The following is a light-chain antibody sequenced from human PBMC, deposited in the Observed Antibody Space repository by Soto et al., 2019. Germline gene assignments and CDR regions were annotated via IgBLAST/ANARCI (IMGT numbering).Light chain of an antibody. CDR3: QQYYTTPFT. CDR2: WAS. J-gene: IGKJ3*01. V-gene: IGKV4-1*01. Sequence: DIVMTQSPDSLAVSLGERATIRCQSSRTVLYFSNNKNYLAWYQQKPGQPPKLLIHWASTRGSGVPDRFSGSGSGTDFTLTISSLQAEDVAVYYCQQYYTTPFTFGPGTKVDIK. CDR1: RTVLYFSNNKNY.